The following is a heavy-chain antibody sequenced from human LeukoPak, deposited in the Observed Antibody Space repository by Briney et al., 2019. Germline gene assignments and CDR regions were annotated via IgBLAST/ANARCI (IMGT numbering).Heavy chain of an antibody. J-gene: IGHJ4*02. D-gene: IGHD3-10*01. CDR2: IYSGGST. V-gene: IGHV3-53*01. Sequence: GGSLRLSCAASGFTVSSNYMSWVRQAPGKGLEWVSVIYSGGSTYYADSVKGRFTISRDNSKNKLYLQMNSLRAEDTAVYYCARSPGDRTYFDYWGQGTLVTVSS. CDR1: GFTVSSNY. CDR3: ARSPGDRTYFDY.